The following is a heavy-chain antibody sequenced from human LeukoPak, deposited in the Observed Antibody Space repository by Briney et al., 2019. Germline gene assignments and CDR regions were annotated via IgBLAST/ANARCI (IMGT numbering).Heavy chain of an antibody. CDR2: IYWDDDK. V-gene: IGHV2-5*02. J-gene: IGHJ4*02. D-gene: IGHD2-2*01. CDR1: GFSLSTSGVG. CDR3: AHSSDLDQLPQYYFDY. Sequence: ESGPTLVKPTQTLTLTCTFSGFSLSTSGVGVGWIRQPPGKALEWLALIYWDDDKRYSPSLKSRLTITKDTSKNQVVLTMTNMDPVDTATYYCAHSSDLDQLPQYYFDYWGQGTLVTVSS.